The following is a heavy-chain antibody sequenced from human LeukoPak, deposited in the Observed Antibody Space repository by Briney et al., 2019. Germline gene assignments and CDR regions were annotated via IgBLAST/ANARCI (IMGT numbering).Heavy chain of an antibody. J-gene: IGHJ4*02. CDR1: GFTFSSYG. CDR2: IRYDGSNK. V-gene: IGHV3-30*02. CDR3: AKDSGAIVVVPAAPVY. D-gene: IGHD2-2*01. Sequence: PGGSLRLSCAASGFTFSSYGMHWVRQAPGKGLEWVAFIRYDGSNKYYADSVKGRFTISRDNSKNTLYLQMNSLRAEDTAVYYCAKDSGAIVVVPAAPVYWGQGTLVTVSS.